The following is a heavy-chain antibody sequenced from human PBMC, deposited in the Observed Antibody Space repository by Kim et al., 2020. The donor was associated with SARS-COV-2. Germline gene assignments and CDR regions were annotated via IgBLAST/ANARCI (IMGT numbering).Heavy chain of an antibody. J-gene: IGHJ6*02. V-gene: IGHV3-9*01. CDR1: GFTFDDYA. Sequence: GGSLRLSCAASGFTFDDYAMHWVRQAPGKGLEWVSGISWNSGSIGYADSVKGRFTISRDNAKNSLYLQMNSLRAEDTALYYCAKAQLLSTYGMDVWGQGT. CDR2: ISWNSGSI. CDR3: AKAQLLSTYGMDV. D-gene: IGHD1-26*01.